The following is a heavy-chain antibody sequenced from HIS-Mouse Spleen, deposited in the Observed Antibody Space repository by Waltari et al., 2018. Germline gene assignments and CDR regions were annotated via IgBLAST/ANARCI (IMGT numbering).Heavy chain of an antibody. CDR3: AREIPYSSSWYDWYFDL. J-gene: IGHJ2*01. Sequence: QLQLQESGPGLVKPSETLSLTCTVSGGSISSSSYYWGWIRQPPGKGLEWIGSIYYRGGTYDNPSLKSRVTISVDPSKNQFSLKLSSVTAADTAVYYCAREIPYSSSWYDWYFDLWGRGTLVTVSS. D-gene: IGHD6-13*01. CDR2: IYYRGGT. V-gene: IGHV4-39*07. CDR1: GGSISSSSYY.